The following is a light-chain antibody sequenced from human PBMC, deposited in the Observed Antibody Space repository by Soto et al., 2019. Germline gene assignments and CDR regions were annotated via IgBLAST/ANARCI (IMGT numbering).Light chain of an antibody. Sequence: QSALTQPRSVSGSPGQSVTISCTGTASDVGGYSYVSWYQQHPGKVPKLIIYDVSKWPSGVPDRFSGSKSGNTASLTISGLQAEDEGDYYCCSYAGSYTFVLGTGTKVPV. CDR1: ASDVGGYSY. CDR2: DVS. J-gene: IGLJ1*01. V-gene: IGLV2-11*01. CDR3: CSYAGSYTFV.